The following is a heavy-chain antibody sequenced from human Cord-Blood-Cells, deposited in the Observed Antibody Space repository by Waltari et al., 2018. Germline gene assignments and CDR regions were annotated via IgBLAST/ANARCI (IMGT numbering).Heavy chain of an antibody. CDR1: GFTVSSNY. CDR3: AISITIFGVVIDY. D-gene: IGHD3-3*01. Sequence: EVQLVESGGGFIQPGGSLRLSCAASGFTVSSNYISWVRQAPGKGLEWVSVIYSGGSTYYADSVKGRFTISRDNSKNTLYLQMNSLRAEDTAVYYCAISITIFGVVIDYWGQGTLVTVSS. V-gene: IGHV3-53*01. J-gene: IGHJ4*02. CDR2: IYSGGST.